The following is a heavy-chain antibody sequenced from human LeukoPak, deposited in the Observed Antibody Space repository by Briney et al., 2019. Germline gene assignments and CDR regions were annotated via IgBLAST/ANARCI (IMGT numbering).Heavy chain of an antibody. J-gene: IGHJ4*02. Sequence: PGGSLRLSCAASGFTVSSNYMSWVRQAPGKGLEWVSVIYSGGSTYYADSMKGRFTISRDNTKNTLYLQMNSLRAEDTAVYYCARASITSHPLDYWGQGTLVTVSS. V-gene: IGHV3-66*01. CDR3: ARASITSHPLDY. CDR1: GFTVSSNY. CDR2: IYSGGST. D-gene: IGHD2/OR15-2a*01.